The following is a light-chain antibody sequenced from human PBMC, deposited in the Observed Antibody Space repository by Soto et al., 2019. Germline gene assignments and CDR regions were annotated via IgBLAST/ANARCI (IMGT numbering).Light chain of an antibody. Sequence: QSALTQPASVSGSPGQSITISCTGTSTDIANYKLVAGYQQRPDSAPKLVIYEVNKRPSGVSERFSGSKSGNTASLTISGLQREDEAEYYCSSYAGASTWVFGGGTKLTVL. V-gene: IGLV2-23*02. CDR3: SSYAGASTWV. J-gene: IGLJ3*02. CDR1: STDIANYKL. CDR2: EVN.